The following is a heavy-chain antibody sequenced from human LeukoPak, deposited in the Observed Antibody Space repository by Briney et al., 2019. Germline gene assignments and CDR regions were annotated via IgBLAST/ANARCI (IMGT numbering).Heavy chain of an antibody. CDR2: IIPIFGTA. D-gene: IGHD3-22*01. V-gene: IGHV1-69*01. J-gene: IGHJ5*02. CDR1: GGTFSSYA. CDR3: ARGQTRGYYDSSGYWSWFDP. Sequence: ASVKVSCKASGGTFSSYAISWVRQAPGQGLEWMGGIIPIFGTANYAQKFQGRVTITADESTSTAYMELSSLRSEDTAVYYCARGQTRGYYDSSGYWSWFDPWGQGTLVTVSS.